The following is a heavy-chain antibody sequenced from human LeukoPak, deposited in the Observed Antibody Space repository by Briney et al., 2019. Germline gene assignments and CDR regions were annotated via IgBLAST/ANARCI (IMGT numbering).Heavy chain of an antibody. CDR3: ARLEYSSSWYGVDP. CDR1: GGSISSYY. D-gene: IGHD6-13*01. V-gene: IGHV4-59*08. J-gene: IGHJ5*02. CDR2: IYYSGST. Sequence: SETLSLTCTVSGGSISSYYWSWIRQPPGKGLGWIGYIYYSGSTNYNPSLKSRVTISVDTSKNQFSLKLSSVTAADTAVYYCARLEYSSSWYGVDPWGQGTLVTVSS.